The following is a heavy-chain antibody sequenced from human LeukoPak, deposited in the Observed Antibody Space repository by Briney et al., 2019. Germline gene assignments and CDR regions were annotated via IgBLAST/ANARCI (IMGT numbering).Heavy chain of an antibody. D-gene: IGHD2-15*01. CDR1: GGSFSGY. V-gene: IGHV4-34*01. J-gene: IGHJ6*02. Sequence: PSEALSLTCAVYGGSFSGYWSWIRQPPGKGLEWIGEIDHSGSTNYNPSLKSRVTISVDTSKNQFSLKLSSVTAADTAVYYCARGPVVVVAANPSYYYYYGMDVWGQGTTVTVSS. CDR2: IDHSGST. CDR3: ARGPVVVVAANPSYYYYYGMDV.